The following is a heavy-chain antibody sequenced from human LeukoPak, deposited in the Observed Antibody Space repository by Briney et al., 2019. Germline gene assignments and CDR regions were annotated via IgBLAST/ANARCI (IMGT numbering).Heavy chain of an antibody. D-gene: IGHD4-17*01. CDR1: GYTFTSYG. CDR3: ARGSTAIDHCYDP. Sequence: ASVKVSCKASGYTFTSYGINWVRQATGQGLEGMGWMNHNSGNTGYAQKVQGGVTMTRNTSISTAYMELSSLRSEDTAVYYCARGSTAIDHCYDPWGHRNPVTVSS. CDR2: MNHNSGNT. J-gene: IGHJ5*02. V-gene: IGHV1-8*01.